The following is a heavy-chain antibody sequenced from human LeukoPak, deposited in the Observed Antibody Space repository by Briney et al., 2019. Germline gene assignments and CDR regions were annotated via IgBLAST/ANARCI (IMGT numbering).Heavy chain of an antibody. CDR1: GGPISNYY. V-gene: IGHV4-59*01. J-gene: IGHJ4*02. D-gene: IGHD4-11*01. CDR3: ARAGGSNSRAMDLDY. CDR2: IYYSGST. Sequence: SETLSLTCTVSGGPISNYYWSWIRQPPGKGLEWIGYIYYSGSTNYNPSLKSRVSISVDTSKNQFSLKLSSVTAADTAVYYCARAGGSNSRAMDLDYWGQGILVTVSS.